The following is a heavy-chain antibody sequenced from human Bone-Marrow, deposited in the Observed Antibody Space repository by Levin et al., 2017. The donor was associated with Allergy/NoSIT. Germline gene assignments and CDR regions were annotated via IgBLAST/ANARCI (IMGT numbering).Heavy chain of an antibody. D-gene: IGHD3-10*01. V-gene: IGHV4-30-4*01. J-gene: IGHJ5*02. CDR1: GGSISNDDSY. CDR3: ARRYGSGDSYNWFDR. Sequence: SETLSLTCSVSGGSISNDDSYWSWIRQSPEKGLEWLGYIHHSGSTYYNPSLMSRLRMSIDMSKRQFSLKLTSLTAADTAVYYCARRYGSGDSYNWFDRWGQGILVTVSS. CDR2: IHHSGST.